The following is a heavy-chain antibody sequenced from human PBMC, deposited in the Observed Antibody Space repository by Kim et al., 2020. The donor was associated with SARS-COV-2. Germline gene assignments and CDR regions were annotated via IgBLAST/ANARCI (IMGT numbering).Heavy chain of an antibody. J-gene: IGHJ6*03. V-gene: IGHV3-7*01. D-gene: IGHD1-1*01. CDR3: SRLQRAVIRRYDYYFMDV. CDR2: IKQDGSEK. CDR1: GFSLESHW. Sequence: GGSLRLSCVASGFSLESHWMTWVRQAPGKGLEWVANIKQDGSEKYYVESVKGRFTISRDNAENSLYLYMNSLTVEDTAVYFGSRLQRAVIRRYDYYFMDV.